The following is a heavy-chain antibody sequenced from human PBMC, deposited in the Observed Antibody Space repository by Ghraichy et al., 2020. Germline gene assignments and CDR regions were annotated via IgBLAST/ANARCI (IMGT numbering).Heavy chain of an antibody. V-gene: IGHV1-2*02. Sequence: ASVKVSCKASGYTFTGYYMHWVRQAPGQGLEWMGWINPNSGGTNYAQKFQGRVTMTRDTSISTAYMELSRLRSDDTAVYYCARGYSYAPAEESEEGQNHAFDIWGQGTMVTVSS. CDR2: INPNSGGT. CDR1: GYTFTGYY. D-gene: IGHD5-18*01. CDR3: ARGYSYAPAEESEEGQNHAFDI. J-gene: IGHJ3*02.